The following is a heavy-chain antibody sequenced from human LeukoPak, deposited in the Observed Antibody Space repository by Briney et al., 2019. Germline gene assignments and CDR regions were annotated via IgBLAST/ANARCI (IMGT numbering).Heavy chain of an antibody. CDR3: AKDGVATLDY. V-gene: IGHV3-30*18. J-gene: IGHJ4*02. CDR1: GFTFSSYG. D-gene: IGHD5-12*01. CDR2: ISYDGSNK. Sequence: GGSLRLSCAASGFTFSSYGMHWVRQAPGKGLEWVAVISYDGSNKYYADSVKGRFTISRDNSKNTLYLQMNSLRAEDTAVYYYAKDGVATLDYWGQGALVTVSS.